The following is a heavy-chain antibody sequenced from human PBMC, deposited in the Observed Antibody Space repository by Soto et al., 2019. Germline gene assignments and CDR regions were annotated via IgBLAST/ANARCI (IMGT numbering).Heavy chain of an antibody. D-gene: IGHD2-8*01. CDR2: ISAYNGNT. V-gene: IGHV1-18*01. J-gene: IGHJ4*02. CDR1: GYTFTICG. CDR3: ASGDCTNGVCYSFDY. Sequence: VKVSCKASGYTFTICGISWVRQAPGQGLEWMGWISAYNGNTNYAQKLQGRVTMTTDTSTSTAYMELRSLRSDDTAVYYCASGDCTNGVCYSFDYWGQGTLVTVSS.